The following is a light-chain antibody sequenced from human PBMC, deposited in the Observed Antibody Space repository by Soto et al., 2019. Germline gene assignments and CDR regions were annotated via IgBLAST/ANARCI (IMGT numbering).Light chain of an antibody. Sequence: QSVLTQPASVSGSPGQSITISCTGTSSDVGGYNYVSWYQQHPGKAPKLMIYDVSNRPSGVSNRFSGSKSGNTASLTISGLQAEDEADYYCSSYTSSSPPPVFGGGTKVTVL. J-gene: IGLJ2*01. CDR1: SSDVGGYNY. CDR3: SSYTSSSPPPV. CDR2: DVS. V-gene: IGLV2-14*01.